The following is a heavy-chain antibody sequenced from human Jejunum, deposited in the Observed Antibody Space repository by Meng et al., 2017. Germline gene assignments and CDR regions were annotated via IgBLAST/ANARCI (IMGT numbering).Heavy chain of an antibody. Sequence: GESLKISCAASGFIVGSNYMTWVRQAPGKGLEWISVIYKGNNRYYAESVKGRFTISRDNSKNTLDLQMNSLRAEDTAMYYCARATHEYGGTSWPSRFDYWGQGILVTVSS. CDR2: IYKGNNR. J-gene: IGHJ4*02. V-gene: IGHV3-53*01. D-gene: IGHD4-23*01. CDR1: GFIVGSNY. CDR3: ARATHEYGGTSWPSRFDY.